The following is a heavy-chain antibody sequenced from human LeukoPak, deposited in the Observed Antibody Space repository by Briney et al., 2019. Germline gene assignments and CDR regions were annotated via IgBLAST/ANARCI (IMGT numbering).Heavy chain of an antibody. CDR3: ARAWTRYCSSTSCLDAFDI. CDR2: ISAYNGNT. J-gene: IGHJ3*02. D-gene: IGHD2-2*01. CDR1: GYTFTSYG. Sequence: EASVKVSCKASGYTFTSYGISWVRQAPGQGLEWMGWISAYNGNTNYAQKLQGRVTMTTDTSTSTAYMELRSLRSDDTAVYYCARAWTRYCSSTSCLDAFDIWGQGTMVPVSS. V-gene: IGHV1-18*01.